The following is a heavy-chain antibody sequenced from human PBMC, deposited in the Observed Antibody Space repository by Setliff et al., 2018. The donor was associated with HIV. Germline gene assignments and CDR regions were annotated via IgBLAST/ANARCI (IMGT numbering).Heavy chain of an antibody. CDR2: ISANGGST. V-gene: IGHV3-23*01. D-gene: IGHD5-18*01. CDR3: ATRIQLCY. Sequence: GGSLRLSCAASGFSFRNYAMSWVRQAPGKGLEWVSTISANGGSTYYADSVKGRFTISRDNSKNTLSLQMNSLRAEDTAVYYCATRIQLCYWGQGTLVTVSS. J-gene: IGHJ4*02. CDR1: GFSFRNYA.